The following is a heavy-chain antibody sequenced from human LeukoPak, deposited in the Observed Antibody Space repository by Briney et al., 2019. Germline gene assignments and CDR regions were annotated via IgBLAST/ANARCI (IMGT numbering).Heavy chain of an antibody. CDR1: GFTFSSYG. J-gene: IGHJ1*01. D-gene: IGHD3-22*01. Sequence: GGSLRLSCAASGFTFSSYGMHWVRQAPGKGLEWVAFIRYDGSNKYYADSVKGRFTISRDNSKNTLYLQMNSLRAEDTAVYYCARDYYDSSGTEYFQHWGQGTLVTVSS. CDR3: ARDYYDSSGTEYFQH. V-gene: IGHV3-30*02. CDR2: IRYDGSNK.